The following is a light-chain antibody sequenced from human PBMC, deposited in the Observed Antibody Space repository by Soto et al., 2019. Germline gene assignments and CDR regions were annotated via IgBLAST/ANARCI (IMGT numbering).Light chain of an antibody. V-gene: IGKV1-39*01. CDR3: QQSYNTPVT. Sequence: DIQMTQSPSSLSASLEDRVTITCRASQTVRTYLNWYQQKPGKAPKLLIYAASNLQSGVPSRCSGSGSGTDFTLTITSLRPEDFATYWCQQSYNTPVTFGQGTRLEIK. CDR2: AAS. J-gene: IGKJ5*01. CDR1: QTVRTY.